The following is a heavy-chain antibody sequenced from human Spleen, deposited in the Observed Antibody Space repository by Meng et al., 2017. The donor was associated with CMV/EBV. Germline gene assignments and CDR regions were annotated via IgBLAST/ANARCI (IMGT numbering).Heavy chain of an antibody. D-gene: IGHD4-11*01. CDR3: ARDGPSSNYPNWFDP. Sequence: GGSLRLSSAASWFTFSTYDIHWVHQGTGKGLECVSPIVTAGHSFYSGSVKGRFTISRENAKSSLYLQMNSLRAEDTAVYYCARDGPSSNYPNWFDPWGQGTLVTVSS. CDR1: WFTFSTYD. CDR2: IVTAGHS. J-gene: IGHJ5*02. V-gene: IGHV3-13*01.